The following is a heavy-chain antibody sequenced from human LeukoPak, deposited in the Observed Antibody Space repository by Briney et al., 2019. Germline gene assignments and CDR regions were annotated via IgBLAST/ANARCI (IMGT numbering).Heavy chain of an antibody. CDR3: ARLDTAMGYGY. V-gene: IGHV4-59*08. D-gene: IGHD5-18*01. CDR1: GGSISSHY. Sequence: SETLSLTCTVSGGSISSHYWSWIRQPPGKGLEWIGYIYYSGSTNYNPSLKSRATISVDTSKNQFSLKLSSVTAADTAVYYCARLDTAMGYGYWGQGTLVTVSS. J-gene: IGHJ4*02. CDR2: IYYSGST.